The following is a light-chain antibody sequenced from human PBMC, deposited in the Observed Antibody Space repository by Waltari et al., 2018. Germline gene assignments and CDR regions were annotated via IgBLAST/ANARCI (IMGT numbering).Light chain of an antibody. Sequence: DIQMTQSPSYLSASVGDRVTISCQASKDIANYLNWYQQKPGQAPKLLIYLASKLEKGVPSRFSDSAAVAYFTFTIICHQPEYSATYYCQHYVNLLRTFGGGTKVEIK. V-gene: IGKV1-33*01. CDR2: LAS. CDR1: KDIANY. J-gene: IGKJ4*01. CDR3: QHYVNLLRT.